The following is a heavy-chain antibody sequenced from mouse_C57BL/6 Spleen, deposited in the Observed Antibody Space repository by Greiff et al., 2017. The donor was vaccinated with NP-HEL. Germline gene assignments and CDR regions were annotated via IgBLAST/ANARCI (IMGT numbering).Heavy chain of an antibody. D-gene: IGHD1-1*01. V-gene: IGHV1-62-2*01. CDR1: GYTFTEYT. CDR2: FYPGSGSI. J-gene: IGHJ1*03. CDR3: ARHEEDYYGSSVYWYFDV. Sequence: QVQLQQSGAELVKPGASVKLSCKASGYTFTEYTIHWVKQRSGQGLEWIGWFYPGSGSIKYNEKFKDKATLTADKSSSTVYMELSRLTSEDSAVYFCARHEEDYYGSSVYWYFDVWGTGTTVTVSS.